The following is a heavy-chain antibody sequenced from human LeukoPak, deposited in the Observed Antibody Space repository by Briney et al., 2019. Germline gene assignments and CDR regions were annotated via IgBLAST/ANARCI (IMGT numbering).Heavy chain of an antibody. CDR1: GFTFSSYG. D-gene: IGHD3-10*01. V-gene: IGHV3-30*03. J-gene: IGHJ4*02. CDR2: ISYDGSNK. CDR3: ATGEYYFDY. Sequence: GGSLRLSCAASGFTFSSYGMHWVRRAPGKGLEWVAVISYDGSNKYYADSVKGRFTISRDNSKNTLYLQMNSLRAEDTAVYYCATGEYYFDYWGQGTLVTVSS.